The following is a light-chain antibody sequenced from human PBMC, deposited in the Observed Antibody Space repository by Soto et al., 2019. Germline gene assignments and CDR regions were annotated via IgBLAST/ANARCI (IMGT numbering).Light chain of an antibody. CDR1: SSNIGSQY. CDR2: RNN. CDR3: ATWDDSLSVL. J-gene: IGLJ2*01. Sequence: QSVLTQPPSASGTPGQRVTISCSGSSSNIGSQYVYWYQQLPGTAPKVLLYRNNQRPSGVPDRFSGSKSGTSASLAISGLRSEDEADYYCATWDDSLSVLFGGGTKGTVL. V-gene: IGLV1-47*01.